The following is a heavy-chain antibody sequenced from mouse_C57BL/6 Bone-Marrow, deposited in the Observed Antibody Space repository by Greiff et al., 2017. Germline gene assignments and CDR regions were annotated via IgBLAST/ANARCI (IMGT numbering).Heavy chain of an antibody. CDR1: GYTFTSYD. J-gene: IGHJ3*01. V-gene: IGHV1-85*01. CDR2: IYPIDGST. D-gene: IGHD3-1*01. Sequence: LQESGPELVKPGASVTLSCKASGYTFTSYDINWVKQRPGQGLEWIGWIYPIDGSTKYNETFKGKATLTVDTSSSTAYMELHSLTSEDSAVYCCARGGLRRFAYWGQGTLVTVSA. CDR3: ARGGLRRFAY.